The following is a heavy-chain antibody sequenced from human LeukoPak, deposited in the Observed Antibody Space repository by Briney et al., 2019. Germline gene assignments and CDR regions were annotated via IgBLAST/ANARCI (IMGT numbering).Heavy chain of an antibody. CDR1: GGSISSYY. J-gene: IGHJ4*02. V-gene: IGHV4-59*01. Sequence: SEALSLTCTVSGGSISSYYWSWIRQPPGKGLEWIGYIYYSGSTNYNPSLKSRVTISVDTSKNQFSLKLSSVTAADTAVYYCARDSSPTQYWGQGTLVTVSS. CDR3: ARDSSPTQY. CDR2: IYYSGST.